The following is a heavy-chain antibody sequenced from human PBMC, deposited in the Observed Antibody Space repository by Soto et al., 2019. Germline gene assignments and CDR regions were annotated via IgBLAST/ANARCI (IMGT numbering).Heavy chain of an antibody. CDR2: ISAYNGNT. V-gene: IGHV1-18*01. D-gene: IGHD4-17*01. CDR3: ARDIYGDYHYYYGMDV. CDR1: GYTFTSYG. J-gene: IGHJ6*02. Sequence: ASVKVSCKASGYTFTSYGISWVRQAPGQGLEWMGWISAYNGNTNYAQKLQGRVTMTTDTSTSTAYMELRSLRSDDTAVYYCARDIYGDYHYYYGMDVWGQGTTVTVSS.